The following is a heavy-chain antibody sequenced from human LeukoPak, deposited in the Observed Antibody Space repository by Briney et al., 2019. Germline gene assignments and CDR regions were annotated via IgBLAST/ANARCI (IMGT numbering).Heavy chain of an antibody. CDR2: IYYSGST. CDR1: GGSISNYY. Sequence: PSETLSLTCSVSGGSISNYYWSWIRQPPGKGLEWVGYIYYSGSTDYKPSLNSRVTISVDTSKNQFSLKLSSVTAADTAVYYCARERDYGDYGWFDPWGQGTLVTVSS. J-gene: IGHJ5*02. CDR3: ARERDYGDYGWFDP. D-gene: IGHD4-17*01. V-gene: IGHV4-59*01.